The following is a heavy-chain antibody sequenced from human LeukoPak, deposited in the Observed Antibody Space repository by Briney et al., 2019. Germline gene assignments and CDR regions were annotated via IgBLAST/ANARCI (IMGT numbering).Heavy chain of an antibody. D-gene: IGHD6-13*01. CDR1: GGSISTYY. Sequence: PSETLSLTCTVSGGSISTYYWSWIRQPPGKGLEWIGYIYNSGSTNYNPSLKSRVTISVDTSKNQFSRKLSSVTAADTAVYYCARENSNSWYLDYWGQGTLVTVSS. CDR3: ARENSNSWYLDY. V-gene: IGHV4-59*01. J-gene: IGHJ4*02. CDR2: IYNSGST.